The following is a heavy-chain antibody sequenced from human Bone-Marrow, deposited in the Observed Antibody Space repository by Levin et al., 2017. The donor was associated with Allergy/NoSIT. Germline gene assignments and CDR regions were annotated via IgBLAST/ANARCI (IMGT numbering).Heavy chain of an antibody. D-gene: IGHD5-24*01. CDR1: GFTFERYS. CDR2: ISSSGRHT. Sequence: PGGSLRLSCAASGFTFERYSMNWVRQAPGKGLQWVSGISSSGRHTYYIDSLKGRLTISRDNAKNLVFLQMNSLRVEDAGVYYCARDFSSIDNYFFYGMDVWGQGTTVTVSS. CDR3: ARDFSSIDNYFFYGMDV. V-gene: IGHV3-21*06. J-gene: IGHJ6*02.